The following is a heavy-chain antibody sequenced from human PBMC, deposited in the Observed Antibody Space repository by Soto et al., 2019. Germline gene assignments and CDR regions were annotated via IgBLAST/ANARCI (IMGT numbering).Heavy chain of an antibody. CDR3: ARAFGAMVRGATYYYDMDV. V-gene: IGHV1-8*01. D-gene: IGHD3-10*01. CDR2: MNPNSGNT. CDR1: GYTFTSYD. J-gene: IGHJ6*03. Sequence: QVQLVQSGAEVKKPGASVTVSCTASGYTFTSYDINWVRQATGQGLEWMGWMNPNSGNTGYAQKCQGRVAMTRNTSISTAYMELSSLRSEDTAVYYCARAFGAMVRGATYYYDMDVWGKGTTVTVSS.